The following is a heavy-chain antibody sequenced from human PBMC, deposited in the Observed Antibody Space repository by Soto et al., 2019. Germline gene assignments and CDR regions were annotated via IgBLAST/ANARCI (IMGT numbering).Heavy chain of an antibody. CDR2: IIPIFGTA. V-gene: IGHV1-69*13. Sequence: SVKVSCKASGGTFSSYAISWVRQAPGQGLEWMGGIIPIFGTANYAQKFQGRVTITADESTSTAYMELSSLRSEDTAVYYCAAPRVTMVRGVMSYYFYGMDVWGQGTTFTVSS. J-gene: IGHJ6*02. CDR1: GGTFSSYA. CDR3: AAPRVTMVRGVMSYYFYGMDV. D-gene: IGHD3-10*01.